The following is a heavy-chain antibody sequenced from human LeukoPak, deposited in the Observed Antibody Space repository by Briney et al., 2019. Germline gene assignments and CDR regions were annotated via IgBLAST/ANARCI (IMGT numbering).Heavy chain of an antibody. V-gene: IGHV3-30*02. D-gene: IGHD2-2*01. CDR1: GFTFSSYG. CDR2: IRYDGSNK. J-gene: IGHJ5*02. Sequence: GGSLRLSCAASGFTFSSYGMHWVRQAPGKGLEWVAFIRYDGSNKYYADSVKGRFTISRDNSKKTLYLQMNSLRAEDTAVYYCANHCTSTSCPNWFDPWGQGTLVTVSS. CDR3: ANHCTSTSCPNWFDP.